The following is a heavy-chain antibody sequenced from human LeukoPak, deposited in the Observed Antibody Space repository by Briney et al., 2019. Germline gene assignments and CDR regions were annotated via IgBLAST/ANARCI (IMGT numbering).Heavy chain of an antibody. V-gene: IGHV3-21*01. CDR1: GFAFDTYS. CDR2: ITGRSSCI. J-gene: IGHJ5*02. CDR3: ARGDNNFDWFDP. Sequence: GGSLRISCAASGFAFDTYSMNWVRQAPGKGLEWVSSITGRSSCIYYTDSVKGRFTISRDNAQNSLYLQMNSLRVEDTAVYYCARGDNNFDWFDPWGQGTLVTVSS. D-gene: IGHD4-11*01.